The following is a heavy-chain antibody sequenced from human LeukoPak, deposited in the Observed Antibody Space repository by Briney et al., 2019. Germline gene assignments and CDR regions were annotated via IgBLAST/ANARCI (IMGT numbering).Heavy chain of an antibody. CDR2: IHYSGSI. CDR3: ARDIREVGATHYFDY. V-gene: IGHV4-59*01. Sequence: SETLSLTCTVSGFSITSYYWSWIRQPPGKGLEWIGLIHYSGSITYNPSLKSRVTMSVDTSKNQFSLQLRSVTAADTALYYCARDIREVGATHYFDYWGQGTLVTVTS. J-gene: IGHJ4*02. D-gene: IGHD1-26*01. CDR1: GFSITSYY.